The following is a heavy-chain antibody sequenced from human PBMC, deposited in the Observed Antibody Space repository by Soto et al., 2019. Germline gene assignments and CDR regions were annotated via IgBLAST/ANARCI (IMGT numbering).Heavy chain of an antibody. D-gene: IGHD7-27*01. Sequence: EVQLLESGGGLVQPGGSLRLSCAASGFTFSSYAMSWVRQAPGKGLEWVSAISGSGGSTYYADSVQGRFTISRDNSKNTLYLQMNSLRAEDTAVYYCATTGGYDPPWGYMDVWGKGTTVTVAS. CDR1: GFTFSSYA. J-gene: IGHJ6*03. CDR2: ISGSGGST. V-gene: IGHV3-23*01. CDR3: ATTGGYDPPWGYMDV.